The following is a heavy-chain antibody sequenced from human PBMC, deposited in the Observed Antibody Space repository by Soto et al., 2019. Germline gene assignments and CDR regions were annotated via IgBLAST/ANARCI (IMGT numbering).Heavy chain of an antibody. Sequence: SETLSLTCAVSGGSISSVNWWSWVRQPPGKGLEWIGEIYHSGSTNYNPSLKSRVTISVDKSKNQFSLKLTSVTAADTAVYYCAKSSEYSNSWYDYWGQGTLVTVSS. CDR1: GGSISSVNW. CDR3: AKSSEYSNSWYDY. CDR2: IYHSGST. J-gene: IGHJ4*02. V-gene: IGHV4-4*02. D-gene: IGHD6-13*01.